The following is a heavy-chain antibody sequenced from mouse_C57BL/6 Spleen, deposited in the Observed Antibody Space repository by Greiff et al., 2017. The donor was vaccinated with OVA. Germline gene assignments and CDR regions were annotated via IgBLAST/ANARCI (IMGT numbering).Heavy chain of an antibody. CDR1: GYTFTSYW. Sequence: QVHVKQPGAELVKPGASVKVSCKASGYTFTSYWMHWVKQRPGQGLEWIGRIHPSDSDTNYNQKFKGKATLTVDKSSSTAYMQLSSLTSEDSAVYYCAITSNWSYYAMDYWGQGTSVTVSS. V-gene: IGHV1-74*01. CDR3: AITSNWSYYAMDY. CDR2: IHPSDSDT. D-gene: IGHD4-1*02. J-gene: IGHJ4*01.